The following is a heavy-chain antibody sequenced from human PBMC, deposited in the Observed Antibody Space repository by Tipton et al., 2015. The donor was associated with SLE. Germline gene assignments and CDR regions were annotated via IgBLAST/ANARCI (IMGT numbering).Heavy chain of an antibody. Sequence: SLRLSCVASGFSFDDSDMHWVRQVPGKGLEWVSGISRNGLNIAYADSVKGRFTISRDKAKNSLYLQMNSVRVEDTALYQCVKGTDEGFDYWGEGALVTVSS. CDR3: VKGTDEGFDY. CDR1: GFSFDDSD. CDR2: ISRNGLNI. V-gene: IGHV3-9*01. J-gene: IGHJ4*02.